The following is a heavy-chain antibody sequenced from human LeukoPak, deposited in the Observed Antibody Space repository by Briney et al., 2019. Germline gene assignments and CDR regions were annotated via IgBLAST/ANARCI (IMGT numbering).Heavy chain of an antibody. J-gene: IGHJ4*02. D-gene: IGHD3-10*01. CDR1: GFTFSDYG. CDR3: AIRGSPMVRNY. V-gene: IGHV3-30*02. Sequence: GGSLRLSCAASGFTFSDYGMHWVRQAPGKGLEWVAFIRYDGSNKNYADSVKGRFTISRDNSKNTLYLQMNSLRAEDTAVYYCAIRGSPMVRNYWGQGTLVTVSS. CDR2: IRYDGSNK.